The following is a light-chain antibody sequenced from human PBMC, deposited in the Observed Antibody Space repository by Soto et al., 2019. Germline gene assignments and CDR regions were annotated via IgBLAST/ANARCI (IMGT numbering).Light chain of an antibody. V-gene: IGKV1-39*01. Sequence: DIQMTQSPSSLSASVGDKVTITCRASQSISSYLIWYQQKPGKAPKLLIYDASSLQSGVPSRFSGSGSGTDFTLTISSLQPEDFATYYCQQSDTVPRTFGQGDQAGDQT. J-gene: IGKJ2*01. CDR3: QQSDTVPRT. CDR2: DAS. CDR1: QSISSY.